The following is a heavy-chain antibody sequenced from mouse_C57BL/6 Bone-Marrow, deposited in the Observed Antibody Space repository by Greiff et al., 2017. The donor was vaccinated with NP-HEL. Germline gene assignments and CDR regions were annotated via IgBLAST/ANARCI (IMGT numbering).Heavy chain of an antibody. V-gene: IGHV1-39*01. J-gene: IGHJ3*01. CDR1: GYSFTDYN. CDR3: SLYGNFLFAY. CDR2: INPNYGTT. Sequence: VHVKQSGPELVKPGASVKISCKASGYSFTDYNMNWVKQSNGKSLEWIGVINPNYGTTSYNQKFKGKATLTVDQSSSTAYMQLNSLTSEDSAVYYCSLYGNFLFAYWGQGTLVTVSA. D-gene: IGHD2-1*01.